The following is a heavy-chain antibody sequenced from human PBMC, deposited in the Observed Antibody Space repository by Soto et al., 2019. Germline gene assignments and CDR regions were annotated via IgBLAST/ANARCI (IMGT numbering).Heavy chain of an antibody. D-gene: IGHD6-13*01. CDR3: ARYRREAVAGYTLDN. CDR2: VYNSGST. Sequence: SETLSLTCTVSGGSISSNYWTWIRQPPGKGLEWIGYVYNSGSTNYNPSLKSRVTISEDTSKSQFTLKVNSMTAADTAVYYCARYRREAVAGYTLDNWGQGILVT. V-gene: IGHV4-59*01. CDR1: GGSISSNY. J-gene: IGHJ4*02.